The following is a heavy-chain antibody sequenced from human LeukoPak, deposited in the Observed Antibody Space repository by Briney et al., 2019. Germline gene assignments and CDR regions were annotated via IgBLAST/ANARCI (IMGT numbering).Heavy chain of an antibody. V-gene: IGHV1-46*01. D-gene: IGHD4-23*01. CDR3: ARDNSIADRGWWFDP. CDR1: GYIFTNHY. Sequence: APVKVSCKASGYIFTNHYMHWVRQAPGQGLEWMGLINPSGSSTLYAEKFRGRIIMTRDMSTATDYMELSSLRSEDTAVYYCARDNSIADRGWWFDPWGQGTLVTVSS. J-gene: IGHJ5*02. CDR2: INPSGSST.